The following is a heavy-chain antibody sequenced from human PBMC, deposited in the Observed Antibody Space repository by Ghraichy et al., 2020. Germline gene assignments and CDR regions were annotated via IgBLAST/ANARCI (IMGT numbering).Heavy chain of an antibody. Sequence: LSLTCAASGFTFSSYAMHWVRQAPGKGLEWVAVISYDGSNKYYADSVKGRFTISRDNSKNTLYLQMNSLRAEDTAVYYCARVFFRYDILTGRDYWGQGTLVTVSS. V-gene: IGHV3-30-3*01. CDR2: ISYDGSNK. J-gene: IGHJ4*02. CDR1: GFTFSSYA. D-gene: IGHD3-9*01. CDR3: ARVFFRYDILTGRDY.